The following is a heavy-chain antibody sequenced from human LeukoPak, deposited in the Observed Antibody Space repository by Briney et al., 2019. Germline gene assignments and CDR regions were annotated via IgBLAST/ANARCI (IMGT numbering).Heavy chain of an antibody. CDR2: INPNSGGT. CDR3: ARVDDSSGYYYVGGHFDY. D-gene: IGHD3-22*01. J-gene: IGHJ4*02. V-gene: IGHV1-2*02. CDR1: GYTFTGYY. Sequence: VAPVKVSCKASGYTFTGYYMHWVRQAPGQGLEWMGWINPNSGGTNYAQKFQGRVTMTRDTSISTAYMELSRLRSDDTAVYYCARVDDSSGYYYVGGHFDYWGQGTLVTVSS.